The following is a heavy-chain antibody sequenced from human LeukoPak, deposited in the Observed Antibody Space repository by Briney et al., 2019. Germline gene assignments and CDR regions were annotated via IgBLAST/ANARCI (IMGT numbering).Heavy chain of an antibody. D-gene: IGHD3-16*01. CDR2: IMGSGGST. CDR1: GFTFSSYA. J-gene: IGHJ4*02. V-gene: IGHV3-23*01. CDR3: ARDRFYGDC. Sequence: GGSLRLSCAASGFTFSSYAMSWVRQAPGKGLEWVSAIMGSGGSTYYAASVKGRFTISRDNSKNTLHLQMNSLRAEDTAMYYCARDRFYGDCWGQGTLVTVCS.